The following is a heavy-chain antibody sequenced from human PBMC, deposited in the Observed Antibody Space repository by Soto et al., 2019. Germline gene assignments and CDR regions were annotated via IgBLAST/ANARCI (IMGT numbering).Heavy chain of an antibody. CDR2: INHSGGT. D-gene: IGHD4-4*01. V-gene: IGHV4-34*01. J-gene: IGHJ4*02. CDR3: ARGEQLVDY. Sequence: QVQLQQWGAGLLKPSETLSLTCAVYGGSFSGYFWSWIRQPPGKGLEWIGEINHSGGTNYNPSLKSRVTISVDTSKNQFSLRLSSVTAADTAVYYCARGEQLVDYWGQGTLVTVSS. CDR1: GGSFSGYF.